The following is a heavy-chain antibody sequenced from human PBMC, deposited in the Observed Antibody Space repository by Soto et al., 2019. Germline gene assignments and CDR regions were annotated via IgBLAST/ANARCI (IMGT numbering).Heavy chain of an antibody. D-gene: IGHD6-6*01. V-gene: IGHV3-23*01. J-gene: IGHJ4*02. CDR2: ISGSGGST. Sequence: EVQLLESGGGLVQPGGSLRLSCAASGFTFSSYAMSWVRQAPGKGLEWVSAISGSGGSTYYADSVKGRFAISRDNSKNTLYLQMNSLRAEDTAVYYCAKKSEDSSSFYIDYWGQGTLVTVSS. CDR1: GFTFSSYA. CDR3: AKKSEDSSSFYIDY.